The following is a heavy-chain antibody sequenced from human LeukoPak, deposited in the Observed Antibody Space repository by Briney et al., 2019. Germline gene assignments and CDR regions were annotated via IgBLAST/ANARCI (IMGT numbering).Heavy chain of an antibody. V-gene: IGHV4-39*01. J-gene: IGHJ5*02. D-gene: IGHD3-16*01. CDR1: GGSISSSSYY. CDR3: ARSDYDYVWGSYGFDP. CDR2: IYYSGST. Sequence: SETLSLTCTVSGGSISSSSYYWGWIRQPPGKGLEWIGSIYYSGSTYYNPSLKSRVTIPVDTSKNQFSLKLSSVTAADTAVYYCARSDYDYVWGSYGFDPWGQGTLVTVSS.